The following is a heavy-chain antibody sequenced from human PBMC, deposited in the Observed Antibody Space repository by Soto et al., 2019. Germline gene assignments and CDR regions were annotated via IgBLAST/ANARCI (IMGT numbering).Heavy chain of an antibody. D-gene: IGHD3-10*01. CDR2: FRTSGDGGTT. Sequence: GGSLRLSCAASGFTFSSYSMSWVRQAPGKGLEWVSGFRTSGDGGTTYYADSVKGRFTISRDNSKNMLFLQMDSLRAEDTAIYYCAKKVNSGPGSQYFDYWGQGTLVTVSS. V-gene: IGHV3-23*01. J-gene: IGHJ4*02. CDR1: GFTFSSYS. CDR3: AKKVNSGPGSQYFDY.